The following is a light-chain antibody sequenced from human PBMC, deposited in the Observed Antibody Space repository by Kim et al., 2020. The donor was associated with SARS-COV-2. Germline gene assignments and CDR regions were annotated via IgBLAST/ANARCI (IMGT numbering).Light chain of an antibody. CDR3: QAWDSSTANVV. CDR1: KLGDKY. CDR2: QDS. J-gene: IGLJ2*01. Sequence: SPGQTAGRTCSGDKLGDKYACWYQQKPGQSPVLVIYQDSKRPSGIPERFSGSNSGNTATLTISGTQAMDEADYYCQAWDSSTANVVFGGGTQLTVL. V-gene: IGLV3-1*01.